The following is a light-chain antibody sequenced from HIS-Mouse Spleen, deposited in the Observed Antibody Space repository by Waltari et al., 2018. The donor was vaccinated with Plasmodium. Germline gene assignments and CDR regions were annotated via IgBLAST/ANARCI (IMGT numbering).Light chain of an antibody. CDR1: QSVSSSY. V-gene: IGKV3-20*01. CDR2: GAS. CDR3: QQYGSSPLT. Sequence: EIVLTQSPGTLSLSPGERATLPCRASQSVSSSYLAWYQQKPGQAPRLLIYGASSRATGIPDRFRGSGSGTDFTLTISRLEPEDFAVYYCQQYGSSPLTFGGGTKVEIK. J-gene: IGKJ4*01.